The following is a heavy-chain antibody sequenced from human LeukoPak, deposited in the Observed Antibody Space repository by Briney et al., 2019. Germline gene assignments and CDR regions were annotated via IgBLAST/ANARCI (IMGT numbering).Heavy chain of an antibody. D-gene: IGHD2-2*01. CDR2: ISSDGSDI. V-gene: IGHV3-74*01. J-gene: IGHJ4*02. Sequence: GGSLRLSCAASGFIFSNYYMHWVRQPPGKGLVWVSHISSDGSDINYADSVKGRFTISRDNAKNTLYLQMNSLRVEDTALYYCGRGKSPAAVDDWGQGTLVTVPS. CDR1: GFIFSNYY. CDR3: GRGKSPAAVDD.